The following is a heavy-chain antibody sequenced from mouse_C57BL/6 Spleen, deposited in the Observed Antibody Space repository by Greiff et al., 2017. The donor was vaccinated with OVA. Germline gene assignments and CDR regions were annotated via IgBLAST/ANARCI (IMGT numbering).Heavy chain of an antibody. CDR1: GYSITSGYD. CDR3: ARDSGNYFDY. J-gene: IGHJ2*01. Sequence: VQLKESGPGMVKPSQSLSLTCTVTGYSITSGYDWHWIRHFPGNKLEWMGYISYSGSTNYNPSLKSRISITHDTSKNHFFLKLNSVTTEDTATYYCARDSGNYFDYWGQGTTLTVSS. CDR2: ISYSGST. D-gene: IGHD1-3*01. V-gene: IGHV3-1*01.